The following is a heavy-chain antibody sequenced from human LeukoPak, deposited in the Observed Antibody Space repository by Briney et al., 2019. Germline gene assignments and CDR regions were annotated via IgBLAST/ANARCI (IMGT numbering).Heavy chain of an antibody. CDR3: AKDRANWAIDD. J-gene: IGHJ4*02. CDR2: IGGDGIA. V-gene: IGHV3-69-1*01. D-gene: IGHD3-16*01. CDR1: GFTFTDHP. Sequence: GEALRLSCVASGFTFTDHPMNWVRQAPGKGLEWISYIGGDGIAFYADSVKGRFTASKDDARKSMYLQMNSLRVEDTAVYYCAKDRANWAIDDWGQGTQVTVSS.